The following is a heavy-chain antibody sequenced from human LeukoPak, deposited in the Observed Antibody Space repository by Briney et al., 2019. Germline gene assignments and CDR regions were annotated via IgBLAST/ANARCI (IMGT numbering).Heavy chain of an antibody. D-gene: IGHD2-15*01. CDR1: GFTFSSHG. Sequence: PGRSLRLSCAASGFTFSSHGMHWVRQAPGKGLEWVAVISDDGRTEYYADSVKGRFTISRDNSKNTVSLQMNSLRDDDTAVFYCTKGGATGSRYNFDYWGQGPLVTVSS. J-gene: IGHJ4*02. CDR2: ISDDGRTE. CDR3: TKGGATGSRYNFDY. V-gene: IGHV3-30*18.